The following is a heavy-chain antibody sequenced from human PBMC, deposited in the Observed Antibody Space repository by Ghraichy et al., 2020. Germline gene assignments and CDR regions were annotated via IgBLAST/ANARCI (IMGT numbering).Heavy chain of an antibody. V-gene: IGHV3-23*01. CDR2: ISGSGGST. J-gene: IGHJ2*01. Sequence: GGSLRLSCAASGFTFSSYAMSWVRQAPGKGLEWVSAISGSGGSTYYADSVKGRFTISRDNSKNTLYLQMNSLRAEDTAVYYCAKGSSGWHSYWYFDLWGRGTLVTVSS. D-gene: IGHD6-19*01. CDR3: AKGSSGWHSYWYFDL. CDR1: GFTFSSYA.